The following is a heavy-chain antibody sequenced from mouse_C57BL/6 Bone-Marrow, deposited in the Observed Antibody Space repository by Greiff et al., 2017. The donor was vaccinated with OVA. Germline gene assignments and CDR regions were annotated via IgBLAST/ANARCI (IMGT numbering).Heavy chain of an antibody. CDR1: GYTFTSYW. D-gene: IGHD1-1*01. J-gene: IGHJ3*01. V-gene: IGHV1-64*01. CDR2: IPPNSGST. CDR3: ARNYYVSTSCAY. Sequence: VQLQQPGAELVKPGASVKLSCKASGYTFTSYWMHWVKQRPGQGLEWIGMIPPNSGSTNYNEKFKSKATLTVDKSSSTAYMQLSSLTSEDSAVYYCARNYYVSTSCAYWGQGTLVTVSA.